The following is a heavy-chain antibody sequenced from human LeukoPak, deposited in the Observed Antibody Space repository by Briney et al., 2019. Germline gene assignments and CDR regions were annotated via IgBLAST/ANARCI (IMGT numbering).Heavy chain of an antibody. Sequence: EASVKVSCKASGYTFTGYYMHWVRQAPGQGLEWMGWINPNSGGTNYAQKFQGRVTMTRDTSISTAYMELNRLRSDDTAVYYCARGFVVVPAAMSYWGQGTLVTVSS. CDR2: INPNSGGT. CDR1: GYTFTGYY. J-gene: IGHJ4*02. D-gene: IGHD2-2*01. V-gene: IGHV1-2*02. CDR3: ARGFVVVPAAMSY.